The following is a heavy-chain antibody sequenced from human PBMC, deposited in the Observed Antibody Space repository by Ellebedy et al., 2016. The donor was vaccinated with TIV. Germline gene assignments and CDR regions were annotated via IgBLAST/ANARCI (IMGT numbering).Heavy chain of an antibody. CDR2: MYYSGTT. Sequence: SETLSLTCTVSGGSISGSSYYWGWIRQHPGKGLEWIGSMYYSGTTYYNPSLKSRVTISVDTSKSQFSLKLTFVTAADTAVYYCATWFGELLYVRWFDPWGQGTLVTVSS. J-gene: IGHJ5*02. V-gene: IGHV4-39*01. D-gene: IGHD3-10*01. CDR1: GGSISGSSYY. CDR3: ATWFGELLYVRWFDP.